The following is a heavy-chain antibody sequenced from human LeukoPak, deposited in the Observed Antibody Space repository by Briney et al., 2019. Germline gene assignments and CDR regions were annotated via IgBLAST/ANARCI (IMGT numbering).Heavy chain of an antibody. V-gene: IGHV3-21*01. Sequence: PGGSLRLSCAASGFTFSSYSMNWVRQAPGKGLEWVSSISSSSSSIYYADSVKGRFTISRDNAKNSLYLQMNSLRAEDTAVYYCARGRGIAAAGRPSFFDYWGQGTLVTVSS. CDR2: ISSSSSSI. CDR3: ARGRGIAAAGRPSFFDY. CDR1: GFTFSSYS. D-gene: IGHD6-13*01. J-gene: IGHJ4*02.